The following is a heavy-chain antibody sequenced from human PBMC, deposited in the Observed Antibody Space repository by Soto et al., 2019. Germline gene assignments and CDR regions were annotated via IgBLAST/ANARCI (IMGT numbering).Heavy chain of an antibody. J-gene: IGHJ5*02. V-gene: IGHV2-5*02. CDR2: IYWDDDK. D-gene: IGHD3-16*01. Sequence: QITLKESGPTLVKPTQPLTLTCTFSGFSLTTRGVGVGWIRQPPGKALECLALIYWDDDKRYSPSLQSRLYIPKDTSKNQVVLTMTNVDPVDTATYYCAHIPNYYQYDWFDPWGQGTLVSVSS. CDR3: AHIPNYYQYDWFDP. CDR1: GFSLTTRGVG.